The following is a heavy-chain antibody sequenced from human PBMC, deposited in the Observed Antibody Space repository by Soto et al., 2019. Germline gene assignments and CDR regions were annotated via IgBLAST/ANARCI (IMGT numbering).Heavy chain of an antibody. CDR3: ARDSAYAFDI. V-gene: IGHV3-30-3*01. Sequence: QVQLVESGGGVVQPGRSLRLTCAASGFTFSSYAMHWVRQAPGKGLEWVAVISYDGSNKYYADSVKGRFTISRDNSKNTLYLQMNSLRAEDKAVYYCARDSAYAFDIWGQGTMVTVSS. J-gene: IGHJ3*02. D-gene: IGHD3-10*01. CDR1: GFTFSSYA. CDR2: ISYDGSNK.